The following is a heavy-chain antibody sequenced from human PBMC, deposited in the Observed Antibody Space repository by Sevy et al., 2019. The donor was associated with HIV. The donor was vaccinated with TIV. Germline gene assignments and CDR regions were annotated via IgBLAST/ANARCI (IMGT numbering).Heavy chain of an antibody. V-gene: IGHV3-7*01. J-gene: IGHJ4*02. D-gene: IGHD2-21*02. Sequence: GGSLRLSCAASGFTFSMYWMSWVLQAPGKGLEWVAKIKQDGSETYYVDSVKGRFTISRDNAKNSLYMQMKSLRADDTAVYYCARAYYKFCGGDCYLDYWGQGTLVTVSS. CDR3: ARAYYKFCGGDCYLDY. CDR1: GFTFSMYW. CDR2: IKQDGSET.